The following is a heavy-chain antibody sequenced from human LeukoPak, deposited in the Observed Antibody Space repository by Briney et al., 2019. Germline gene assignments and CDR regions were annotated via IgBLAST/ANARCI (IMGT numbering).Heavy chain of an antibody. D-gene: IGHD5-18*01. Sequence: GGSLRLSCAASRFTFSSYSMNWVRQAPGKGLEWVSSISSSSSYIYYADSVKGRFTISRDNAKNSLYLQMNSLRAEDTAVYYCARSTSTVMDYWGQGTLVTVSS. CDR3: ARSTSTVMDY. V-gene: IGHV3-21*01. J-gene: IGHJ4*02. CDR1: RFTFSSYS. CDR2: ISSSSSYI.